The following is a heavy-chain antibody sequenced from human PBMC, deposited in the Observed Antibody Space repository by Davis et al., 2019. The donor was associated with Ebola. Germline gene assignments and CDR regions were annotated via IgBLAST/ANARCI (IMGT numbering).Heavy chain of an antibody. CDR1: GFTFSDYY. V-gene: IGHV3-11*06. Sequence: PGGSLRLSCAASGFTFSDYYMSWIRQAPGKGLEWVSYISSTDMYINHGDYTDYADSVKGRFTISRDNARNSLYLQMNNLRVEDTAVYYCASHRSPKGFDPWGQGTLVTVSS. CDR3: ASHRSPKGFDP. J-gene: IGHJ5*02. CDR2: ISSTDMYINHGDYT.